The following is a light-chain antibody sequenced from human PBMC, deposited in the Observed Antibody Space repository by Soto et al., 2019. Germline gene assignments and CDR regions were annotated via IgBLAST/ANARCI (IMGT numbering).Light chain of an antibody. CDR2: DAS. Sequence: EIVLTQSPATLSLSPGERATLSCRASQSVSSYLDWYKHKPGQAPRLLIYDASNRATVIPARFSGSWYGTDFTLTISSLEHEDFAVYYCQQRSNWTLTFGGGNKVEIK. V-gene: IGKV3-11*01. CDR3: QQRSNWTLT. J-gene: IGKJ4*01. CDR1: QSVSSY.